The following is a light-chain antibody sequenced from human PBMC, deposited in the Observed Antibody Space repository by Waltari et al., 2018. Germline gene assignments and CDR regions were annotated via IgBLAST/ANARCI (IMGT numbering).Light chain of an antibody. Sequence: SSRATESATSGSLRCDYQKRCKAPRLRIYGTASRATGIPERFSGSGSWTDFTLTISRLEPEDFAVYYCQQYDGEVVTFGGGTKVEI. V-gene: IGKV3-20*01. CDR3: QQYDGEVVT. CDR2: GTA. J-gene: IGKJ4*01. CDR1: ESATSGS.